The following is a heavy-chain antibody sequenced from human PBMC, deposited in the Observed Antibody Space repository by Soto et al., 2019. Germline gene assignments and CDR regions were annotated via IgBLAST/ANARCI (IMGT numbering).Heavy chain of an antibody. Sequence: PSETLSLTCTVSGGSISSGGYYWSWIRQHPGKGLEWIGYIYYSGSTNYNPSLKSRVTISVDTSKNQFSLKLSSVTAADTAVYYCARDGGSSYYYYYYYMDVRGQGTTVTVSS. V-gene: IGHV4-61*08. J-gene: IGHJ6*03. CDR1: GGSISSGGYY. CDR3: ARDGGSSYYYYYYYMDV. D-gene: IGHD6-13*01. CDR2: IYYSGST.